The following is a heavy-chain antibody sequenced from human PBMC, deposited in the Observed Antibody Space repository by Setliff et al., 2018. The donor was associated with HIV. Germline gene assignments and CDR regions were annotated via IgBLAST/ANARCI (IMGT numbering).Heavy chain of an antibody. D-gene: IGHD2-15*01. V-gene: IGHV3-74*01. CDR1: GFTFSSYW. CDR2: INSDGSST. CDR3: ARVPGGSYHRYFDY. J-gene: IGHJ4*02. Sequence: PGGSLRLSCAASGFTFSSYWMHWVRQAPGKGLVWVSRINSDGSSTSYADSVTGRFTFSRDNAKNTLYLQMNSLRAEDTAVYYCARVPGGSYHRYFDYWGQGTLVTVSS.